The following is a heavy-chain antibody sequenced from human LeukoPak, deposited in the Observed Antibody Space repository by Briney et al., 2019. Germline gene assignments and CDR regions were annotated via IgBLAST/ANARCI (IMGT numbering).Heavy chain of an antibody. D-gene: IGHD2-21*01. V-gene: IGHV1-2*02. CDR2: INPNSGGT. Sequence: GASVKVSCKASGYTFTGYYMHWVRQAPGQGLEWMGWINPNSGGTNYAQKFQGRVTMTRDTSISTAYMELSRLRSDDTAVYYCARDLWGLGHYYYYYMDVWGKGTTVTVSS. J-gene: IGHJ6*03. CDR3: ARDLWGLGHYYYYYMDV. CDR1: GYTFTGYY.